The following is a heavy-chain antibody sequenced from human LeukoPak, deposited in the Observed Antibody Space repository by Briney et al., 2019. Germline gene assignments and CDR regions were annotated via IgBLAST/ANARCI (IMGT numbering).Heavy chain of an antibody. J-gene: IGHJ4*02. CDR3: ARSVGGSSGWYLHPDQYYFDY. CDR1: GGSISSGSYY. CDR2: IYTSGST. V-gene: IGHV4-61*02. Sequence: SQTLSLTCTVSGGSISSGSYYWSWIRQPAGKGLEWIGRIYTSGSTNYNPSLKSRVTISVDTSKDQFSLKLSSVTAADTAVYYCARSVGGSSGWYLHPDQYYFDYWGQGTLVTVSS. D-gene: IGHD6-19*01.